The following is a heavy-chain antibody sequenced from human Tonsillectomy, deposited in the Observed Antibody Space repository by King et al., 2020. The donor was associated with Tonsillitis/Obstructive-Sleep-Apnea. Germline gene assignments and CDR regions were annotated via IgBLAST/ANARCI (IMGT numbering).Heavy chain of an antibody. V-gene: IGHV4-31*01. D-gene: IGHD5-18*01. Sequence: QLQESGPGLVKPSQTLSLSCTVSGGSISSGNYYWTWIRQHPRKGLGWIGYISYTGSTHYNPSLTSQVTISIDTSTNQSSLKLRSVTASDTAVYYCARWARYTYGLDYWGQGTLVTVSS. CDR1: GGSISSGNYY. CDR2: ISYTGST. J-gene: IGHJ4*02. CDR3: ARWARYTYGLDY.